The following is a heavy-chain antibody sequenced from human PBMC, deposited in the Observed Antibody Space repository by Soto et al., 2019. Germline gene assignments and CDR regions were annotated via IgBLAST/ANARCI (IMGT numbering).Heavy chain of an antibody. V-gene: IGHV3-30-3*01. CDR1: GFTFSSYA. CDR3: ARDTGYYGSGSYHYYYYGMDV. J-gene: IGHJ6*02. D-gene: IGHD3-10*01. Sequence: QVQLVESGGGVVQPGRSLRLSCAASGFTFSSYAMHWVRQAPGKGLEWVAVISYDGSNKYYADSVKGRFTISRDNSKNRLYLQMNSLRAEDTAVYYCARDTGYYGSGSYHYYYYGMDVWGQGTTVTVSS. CDR2: ISYDGSNK.